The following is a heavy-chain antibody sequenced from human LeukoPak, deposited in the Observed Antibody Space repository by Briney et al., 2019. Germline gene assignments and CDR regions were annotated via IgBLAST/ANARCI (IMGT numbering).Heavy chain of an antibody. V-gene: IGHV3-66*01. CDR3: ARVAVAYFDY. Sequence: QSGGSLRLSCAASGFTVSSTHMGWVRQAPGKGLEWVSVIYSGGAAYYPDSVKGRFTISRDLSKNTLYLQMNDLRAEDTAVYYCARVAVAYFDYWGQGTLVTVSS. J-gene: IGHJ4*02. D-gene: IGHD6-19*01. CDR2: IYSGGAA. CDR1: GFTVSSTH.